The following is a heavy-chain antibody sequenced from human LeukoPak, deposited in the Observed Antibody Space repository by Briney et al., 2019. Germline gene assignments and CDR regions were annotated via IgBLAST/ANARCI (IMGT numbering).Heavy chain of an antibody. CDR1: GDSVSSKSAA. V-gene: IGHV6-1*01. D-gene: IGHD6-13*01. J-gene: IGHJ6*02. CDR2: TYYRSKWYN. CDR3: AREGPHYIQQQLNYGMDV. Sequence: SQTLSLTCAISGDSVSSKSAALNWISQSPSRGLEWLGRTYYRSKWYNDYAVSVKSRITINPDTSKNQFSLQLNSVTPEDTAVYYCAREGPHYIQQQLNYGMDVWGQGTTVTVSS.